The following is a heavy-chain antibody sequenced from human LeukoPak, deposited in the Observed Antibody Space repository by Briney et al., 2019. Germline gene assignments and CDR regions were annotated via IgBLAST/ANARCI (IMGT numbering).Heavy chain of an antibody. CDR2: IYYSGST. CDR3: ARVPHYDILTGYYWNAFDI. Sequence: SETLSLTFTVSGGSISSYYWSWIRQPPGKGLEWIGYIYYSGSTNYNPSLKSRVTISVDTSKNQFSLKLSSVTAADTAVYYCARVPHYDILTGYYWNAFDIWGQGTMVTVSS. CDR1: GGSISSYY. D-gene: IGHD3-9*01. J-gene: IGHJ3*02. V-gene: IGHV4-59*01.